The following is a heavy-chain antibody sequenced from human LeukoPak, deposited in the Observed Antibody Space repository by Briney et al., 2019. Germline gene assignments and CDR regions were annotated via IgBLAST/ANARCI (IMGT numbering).Heavy chain of an antibody. CDR3: ARFGLWSGYYDY. V-gene: IGHV3-30*03. D-gene: IGHD3-3*01. Sequence: GGSLRLSCAASGLPFMKYAMHWVRQAPGKGLEWVAVISFDGINLDYADSVKGRFTISRDNAKNSLYLQMNSLRAEDTAVYYCARFGLWSGYYDYWGQGTLVTVSS. J-gene: IGHJ4*02. CDR1: GLPFMKYA. CDR2: ISFDGINL.